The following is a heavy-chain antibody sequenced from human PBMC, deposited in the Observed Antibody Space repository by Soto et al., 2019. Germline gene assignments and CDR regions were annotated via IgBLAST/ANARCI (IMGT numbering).Heavy chain of an antibody. V-gene: IGHV1-46*03. CDR3: ARGGGGWGIAAADPYYYYYGMDV. Sequence: QVQLVQSGAEVKKPGASVKVSCKASGYTFTSYYMHWVRQAPGQGLEWMGIINPSGGSTSYAQKFQGRVTMTRDTPTSTVYRELSSLRSEDTAVYYCARGGGGWGIAAADPYYYYYGMDVW. CDR1: GYTFTSYY. D-gene: IGHD6-13*01. CDR2: INPSGGST. J-gene: IGHJ6*01.